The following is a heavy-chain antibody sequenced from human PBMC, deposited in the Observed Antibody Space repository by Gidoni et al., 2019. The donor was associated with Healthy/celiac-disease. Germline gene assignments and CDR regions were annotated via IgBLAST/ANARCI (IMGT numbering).Heavy chain of an antibody. CDR1: GFTVSSNY. Sequence: EVQLVESGGGLVQPGGSLRLSCAASGFTVSSNYMSWVRQAPGKGLEWVSVIYSGGSTYYADSVKGRFTVSRDNSKNTLYLQMNSLRAEDTAVYYCARAVLDYSTFDYWGQGTLVTVSS. J-gene: IGHJ4*02. CDR3: ARAVLDYSTFDY. CDR2: IYSGGST. V-gene: IGHV3-66*02. D-gene: IGHD4-4*01.